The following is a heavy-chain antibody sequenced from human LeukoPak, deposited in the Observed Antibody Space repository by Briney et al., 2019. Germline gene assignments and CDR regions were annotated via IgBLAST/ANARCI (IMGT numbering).Heavy chain of an antibody. CDR3: AKDLGIWEGGYHYRLDF. Sequence: GGSLRLSCAAPGFTFGNYAMHWVRQAPGKGLEWVAVISYDGSNKYYADSVKGRFTISRDNPKNTLYLQMNSLRAEDTAMYYCAKDLGIWEGGYHYRLDFWAQGTLVTVSS. V-gene: IGHV3-30-3*01. J-gene: IGHJ4*02. CDR1: GFTFGNYA. D-gene: IGHD5-12*01. CDR2: ISYDGSNK.